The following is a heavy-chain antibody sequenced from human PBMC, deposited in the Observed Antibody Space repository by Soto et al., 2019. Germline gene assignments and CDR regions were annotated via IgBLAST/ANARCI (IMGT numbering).Heavy chain of an antibody. CDR2: ISAYNGNT. J-gene: IGHJ4*02. D-gene: IGHD1-26*01. CDR3: ARDAAVGLFDY. V-gene: IGHV1-18*01. CDR1: GYTFTSYG. Sequence: QVQLVQSGAEVKKPVASVKVSCKASGYTFTSYGISWVRQAPGQGLEWMGWISAYNGNTNYAQKLQGRVTMTTDTSTSTAYIVLRSRRSDDTAVYYCARDAAVGLFDYWGQGTLVTLSS.